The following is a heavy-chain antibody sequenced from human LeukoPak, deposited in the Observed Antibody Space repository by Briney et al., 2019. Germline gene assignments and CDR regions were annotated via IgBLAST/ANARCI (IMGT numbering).Heavy chain of an antibody. CDR2: IKQDGSEK. D-gene: IGHD1-26*01. V-gene: IGHV3-7*04. J-gene: IGHJ4*02. Sequence: GGSLRLSCAASGFTCSNYWMSWVRQAPGKGLEWVANIKQDGSEKYYVDSVKGRFTISRDNAKKSLYLQMNSLRAEDRAVYYCARDSGSYYGSGYFDCWGQGTLVTVSS. CDR1: GFTCSNYW. CDR3: ARDSGSYYGSGYFDC.